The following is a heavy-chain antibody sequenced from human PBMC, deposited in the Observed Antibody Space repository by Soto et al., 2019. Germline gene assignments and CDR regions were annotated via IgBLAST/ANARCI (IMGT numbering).Heavy chain of an antibody. D-gene: IGHD6-19*01. J-gene: IGHJ5*02. V-gene: IGHV3-23*01. Sequence: EVQLLESGGGLVQPGGSLRLSCAASGFTFSSYAMSWVRQAPGKGLEWVSAISGSGGSTYYADSVKGRFTISRDNSKNTLYLQMNSLRAEDMAVYYCAKVPGIAVAGTSRSFYPWGQGTLVTVSS. CDR2: ISGSGGST. CDR3: AKVPGIAVAGTSRSFYP. CDR1: GFTFSSYA.